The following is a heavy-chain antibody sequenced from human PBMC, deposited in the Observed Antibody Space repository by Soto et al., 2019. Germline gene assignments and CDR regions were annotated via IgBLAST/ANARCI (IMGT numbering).Heavy chain of an antibody. V-gene: IGHV3-23*01. D-gene: IGHD6-19*01. J-gene: IGHJ5*02. Sequence: GGSLRLSCAASGFSFTDYYMDWARQAPGKGLEWVSAISGSGGSTYYADSVEGRFTISRDNSKNTLYLQMNSLRAEDTAVYYCASPLIAVATFNWFDPWGQGTLVTVSS. CDR1: GFSFTDYY. CDR3: ASPLIAVATFNWFDP. CDR2: ISGSGGST.